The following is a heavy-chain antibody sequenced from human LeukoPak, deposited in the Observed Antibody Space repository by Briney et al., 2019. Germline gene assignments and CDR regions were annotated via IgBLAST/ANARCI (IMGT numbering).Heavy chain of an antibody. J-gene: IGHJ3*02. V-gene: IGHV3-23*01. D-gene: IGHD6-19*01. CDR3: ARAGFVIAVAGQDAFDI. CDR2: ISGSGGST. CDR1: GFTFSSYA. Sequence: GGSLRLSCAASGFTFSSYAMSWVRQAPGKGLEWVSAISGSGGSTYYADSVKGRFTISRDNSKNTLYLQMNSLRAEDTAVYYCARAGFVIAVAGQDAFDIWGQGTMVTVSS.